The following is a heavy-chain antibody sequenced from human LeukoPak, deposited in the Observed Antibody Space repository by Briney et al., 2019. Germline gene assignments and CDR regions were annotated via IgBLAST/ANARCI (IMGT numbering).Heavy chain of an antibody. J-gene: IGHJ5*02. Sequence: SETLSLTCTVSGGSISTSNYYWGWIRQPPGKGLEWIGNIFYSGSTYYSPSLKSRVTISIDTSKNQFSLKLSSVTAADTAVYYCARSPTGYSSSWYDWFDPWGQGTLVTVSS. V-gene: IGHV4-39*07. D-gene: IGHD6-13*01. CDR3: ARSPTGYSSSWYDWFDP. CDR2: IFYSGST. CDR1: GGSISTSNYY.